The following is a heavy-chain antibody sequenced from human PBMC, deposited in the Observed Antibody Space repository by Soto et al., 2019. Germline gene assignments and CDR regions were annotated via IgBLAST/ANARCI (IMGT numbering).Heavy chain of an antibody. CDR1: GDSMTNNY. D-gene: IGHD3-16*01. CDR2: VYYSGAT. J-gene: IGHJ6*02. V-gene: IGHV4-59*01. Sequence: SETLSLTCTVSGDSMTNNYWGWIRRPPGKGLEWIGYVYYSGATNYNPSLKSRVSMSPDPSRNQFSLKLTSVTAADTAVYYCARAMGDWGTYYYYYGMDVWGQGTMVTVSS. CDR3: ARAMGDWGTYYYYYGMDV.